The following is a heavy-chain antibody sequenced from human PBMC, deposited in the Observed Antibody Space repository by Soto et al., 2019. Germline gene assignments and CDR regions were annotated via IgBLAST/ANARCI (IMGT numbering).Heavy chain of an antibody. D-gene: IGHD6-19*01. CDR1: GYSFTSYW. V-gene: IGHV5-10-1*04. CDR2: IDPSDSYS. Sequence: GESLKISCKGSGYSFTSYWISSVRQMPGKGLEWMGRIDPSDSYSNYSPSFQGQVTISADKSISTAYLQWSSLKASDTAMYYCARQAGSGWSYYYYYGMDVWGQGTTVTVSS. CDR3: ARQAGSGWSYYYYYGMDV. J-gene: IGHJ6*02.